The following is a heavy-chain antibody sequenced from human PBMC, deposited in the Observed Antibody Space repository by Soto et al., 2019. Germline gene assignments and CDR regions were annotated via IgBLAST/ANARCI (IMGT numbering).Heavy chain of an antibody. J-gene: IGHJ4*02. D-gene: IGHD3-3*01. CDR1: GYSISSGYY. CDR3: ASSVWSGYYTGY. CDR2: IYHSGST. V-gene: IGHV4-38-2*01. Sequence: PSETLSLTCAVSGYSISSGYYWGWIRQPPGKGLEWIGSIYHSGSTYYNPSLKSRVTISVDTSKNQFSLKLSSVTAADTAVYYCASSVWSGYYTGYWGQGTLVTVSS.